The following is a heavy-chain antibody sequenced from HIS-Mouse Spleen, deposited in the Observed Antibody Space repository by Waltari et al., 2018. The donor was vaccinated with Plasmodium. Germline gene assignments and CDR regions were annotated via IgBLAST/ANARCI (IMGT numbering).Heavy chain of an antibody. CDR3: ARHKKRGQLVRGYFDY. V-gene: IGHV2-70*15. Sequence: QVTLRESGPALVKPTQTLTLTCTFSGFSLSTSGMCVSWIRQPPGKALEWLARIDWDDDKYYSTALKTRRTISKDTSKTQVVLTMTNMDPVDTATYYCARHKKRGQLVRGYFDYWGQGTLVTVSS. CDR1: GFSLSTSGMC. D-gene: IGHD6-6*01. J-gene: IGHJ4*02. CDR2: IDWDDDK.